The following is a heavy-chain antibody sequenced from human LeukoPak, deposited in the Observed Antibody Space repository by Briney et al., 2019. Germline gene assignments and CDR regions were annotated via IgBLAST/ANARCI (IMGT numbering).Heavy chain of an antibody. CDR1: GLSFSSYW. Sequence: PGGSLRLSCAASGLSFSSYWMSWVRQAPGKGLEWVANIKQDGSEKYYVDSVKGRFTISRDNAKTSLYLQMNSLRAEDTAVYYCVGHSDYWGQGTLVTVSS. J-gene: IGHJ4*02. CDR3: VGHSDY. CDR2: IKQDGSEK. V-gene: IGHV3-7*01. D-gene: IGHD3-16*01.